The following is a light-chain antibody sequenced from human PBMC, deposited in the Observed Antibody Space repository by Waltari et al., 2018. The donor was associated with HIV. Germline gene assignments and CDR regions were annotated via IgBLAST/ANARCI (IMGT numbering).Light chain of an antibody. CDR1: TSNIGTNI. V-gene: IGLV1-44*01. CDR2: SNN. J-gene: IGLJ2*01. Sequence: ISCSGNTSNIGTNIVNWYQQFPGAAPKLLIYSNNQRPSGVPARFSGSKSGTSASLAISGLQSEDEADYFCAAWDDTLNGLFGGGTKLTVL. CDR3: AAWDDTLNGL.